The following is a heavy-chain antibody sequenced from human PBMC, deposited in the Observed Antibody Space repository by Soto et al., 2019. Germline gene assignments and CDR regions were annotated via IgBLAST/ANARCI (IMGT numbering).Heavy chain of an antibody. Sequence: ASVKVSCKASGYTFTSYYMRWVRQAPGQGLEWMGIINPSGGSTSYAQKFQGRVTMTRDTSTSTVYMELSSLRSEDTAVYYCARKLGYCSGGSCRGGYYGMDVWGQGTTVTVSS. J-gene: IGHJ6*02. CDR1: GYTFTSYY. V-gene: IGHV1-46*01. D-gene: IGHD2-15*01. CDR2: INPSGGST. CDR3: ARKLGYCSGGSCRGGYYGMDV.